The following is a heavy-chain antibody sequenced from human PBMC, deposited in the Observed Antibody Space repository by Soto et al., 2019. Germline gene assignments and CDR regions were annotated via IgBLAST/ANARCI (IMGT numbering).Heavy chain of an antibody. J-gene: IGHJ4*02. V-gene: IGHV3-7*03. CDR3: VGSSGWIYAY. Sequence: EVLLLESGGGLVQPGGSLRLSCSASGFTFNTHWMTWVRQAPGKGLEWVASIKPVGHDMLYMDSVQGRFTISRDDSKKSAYLQMNSLRANDTAVYYCVGSSGWIYAYWGQGTLVIVSS. D-gene: IGHD6-19*01. CDR1: GFTFNTHW. CDR2: IKPVGHDM.